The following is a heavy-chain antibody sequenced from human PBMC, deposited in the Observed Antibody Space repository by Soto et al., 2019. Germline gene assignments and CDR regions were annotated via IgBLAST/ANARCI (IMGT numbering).Heavy chain of an antibody. Sequence: GGSLRLSCAASGFTFSNYWMHWVRQAPGKGLVWVSRISSDGRSTSYADSVKGRFTISRDNAKNTLYLQMNSLRAEDTAVYYCARGGIADDENYYYYYGMDVWGQGTTVTVSS. CDR1: GFTFSNYW. CDR3: ARGGIADDENYYYYYGMDV. J-gene: IGHJ6*02. V-gene: IGHV3-74*01. D-gene: IGHD6-13*01. CDR2: ISSDGRST.